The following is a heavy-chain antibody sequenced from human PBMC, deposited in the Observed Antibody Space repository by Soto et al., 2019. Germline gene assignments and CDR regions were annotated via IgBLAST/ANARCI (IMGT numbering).Heavy chain of an antibody. J-gene: IGHJ4*02. D-gene: IGHD6-13*01. CDR3: AKDSSSWYFDY. V-gene: IGHV3-23*01. Sequence: GSLRLSCAASGFTFSTCAMTWVRQAPGKGLEWVSAISGSGGTTYYADSVKGRFTISRDNSKNTVYLQMNSLRAEDTAVYFCAKDSSSWYFDYWGQGTLVTVSS. CDR1: GFTFSTCA. CDR2: ISGSGGTT.